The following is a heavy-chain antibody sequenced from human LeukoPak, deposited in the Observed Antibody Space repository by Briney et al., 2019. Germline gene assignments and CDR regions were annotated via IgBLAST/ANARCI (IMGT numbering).Heavy chain of an antibody. D-gene: IGHD3-10*01. CDR3: ARDGSGEGLFDP. CDR2: ISSSGSTI. V-gene: IGHV3-48*03. J-gene: IGHJ5*02. CDR1: GFTFSSYE. Sequence: GGSLRLSCAASGFTFSSYEMNWVRQAPGKGLEWVSYISSSGSTIYYADSVKGRFTISRDNAKNSLYLQMNSLSAEDTAVYYCARDGSGEGLFDPWGQGTLVTVSS.